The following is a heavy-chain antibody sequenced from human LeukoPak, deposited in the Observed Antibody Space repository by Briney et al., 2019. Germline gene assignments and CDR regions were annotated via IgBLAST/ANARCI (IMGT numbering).Heavy chain of an antibody. CDR1: GGSLSGYY. CDR3: ARVYSGSYYEPDY. Sequence: SETLSLTCTVSGGSLSGYYWSWIRQPPGKGLEWIGYIYHSGGTYYNPSLKSRVTISVDRSKNQFSLKLSSVTAADTAVYYCARVYSGSYYEPDYWGQGTLVTVSS. J-gene: IGHJ4*02. V-gene: IGHV4-59*12. D-gene: IGHD1-26*01. CDR2: IYHSGGT.